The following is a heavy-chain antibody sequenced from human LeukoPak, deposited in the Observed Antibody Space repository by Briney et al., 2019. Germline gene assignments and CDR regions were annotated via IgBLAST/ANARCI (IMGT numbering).Heavy chain of an antibody. D-gene: IGHD5-12*01. CDR2: IHYSGST. V-gene: IGHV4-39*01. Sequence: SETLSLTCTVSGGSISSSSSYWGWIRQPPGKGLEWIGTIHYSGSTHYNPSLKSRVTISVDTSKNQFSLKLSSVTAADTAVYYCASDRGGYATDYWGQGTLVTVPS. CDR1: GGSISSSSSY. CDR3: ASDRGGYATDY. J-gene: IGHJ4*02.